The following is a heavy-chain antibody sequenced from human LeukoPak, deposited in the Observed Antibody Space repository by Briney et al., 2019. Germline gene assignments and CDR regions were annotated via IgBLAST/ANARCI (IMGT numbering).Heavy chain of an antibody. CDR3: ARGRRWLQFDETSVLDY. CDR1: GGSFSGYY. J-gene: IGHJ4*02. D-gene: IGHD5-24*01. CDR2: INHSGST. V-gene: IGHV4-34*01. Sequence: PSETLSLTCAVYGGSFSGYYRSWIRQPPGKGLEWIGEINHSGSTYYNPSLKSRVTISVDRSKNQFSLKLSSVTAADTAVYYCARGRRWLQFDETSVLDYWGQGTLVTVSS.